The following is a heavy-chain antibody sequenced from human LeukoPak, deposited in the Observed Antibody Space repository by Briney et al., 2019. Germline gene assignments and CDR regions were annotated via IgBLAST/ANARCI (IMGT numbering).Heavy chain of an antibody. CDR2: ISYDGSNK. CDR1: GFTFSSYG. D-gene: IGHD6-19*01. Sequence: PGGSLRLSCAASGFTFSSYGMHWVRQASGKGLEWVAVISYDGSNKYYADSVKGRFTISRDNSKNTLYLQMNSLRAEDTAVYYCAKGSGWYRVEIYFDYWGQGTLVTVSS. V-gene: IGHV3-30*18. J-gene: IGHJ4*02. CDR3: AKGSGWYRVEIYFDY.